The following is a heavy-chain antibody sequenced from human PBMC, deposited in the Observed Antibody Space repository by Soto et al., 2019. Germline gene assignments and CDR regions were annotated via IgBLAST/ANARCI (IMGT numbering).Heavy chain of an antibody. CDR3: SSSADAFDI. V-gene: IGHV3-48*01. CDR2: ISSSSSTI. J-gene: IGHJ3*02. D-gene: IGHD6-6*01. Sequence: EVQLVESGGGLVQPGGSLRLSCAASGFTLSSYSMNWVRQAPGKGLEWVSYISSSSSTIYYADSVKGRFTISRDNAKNSLYLQMNSLRAEDTAVYYCSSSADAFDIWGQGTMVTVSS. CDR1: GFTLSSYS.